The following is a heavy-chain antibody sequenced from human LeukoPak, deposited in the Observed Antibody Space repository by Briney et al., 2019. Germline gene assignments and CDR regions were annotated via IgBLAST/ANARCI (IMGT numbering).Heavy chain of an antibody. CDR2: IYYSGST. D-gene: IGHD2-2*01. Sequence: SETLSLTCTVSGGSISSSSYYWGWIRQPPGKGLEWIGSIYYSGSTYYNPSLKSRVTISVDTSKNQFSLKLSSVTAADTAVYYCARASCSSTSCFPDAFDIWGQGALVTVSS. V-gene: IGHV4-39*07. CDR1: GGSISSSSYY. J-gene: IGHJ4*02. CDR3: ARASCSSTSCFPDAFDI.